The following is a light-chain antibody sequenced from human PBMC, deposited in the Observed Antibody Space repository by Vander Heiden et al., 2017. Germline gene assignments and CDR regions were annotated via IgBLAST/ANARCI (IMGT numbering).Light chain of an antibody. Sequence: AIQMTQSPSSLSASVGDRVTITCQASQGIKNYLGWYQQKPGKAPNLLIYAASSLQSGVPSRFSGSGSGTDFTLIISSLQPEDFATYYCLQDYSYPRTFGQGTKVDIK. V-gene: IGKV1-6*01. CDR1: QGIKNY. CDR3: LQDYSYPRT. J-gene: IGKJ1*01. CDR2: AAS.